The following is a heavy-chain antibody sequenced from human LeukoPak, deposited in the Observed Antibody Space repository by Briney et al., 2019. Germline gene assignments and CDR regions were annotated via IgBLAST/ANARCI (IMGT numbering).Heavy chain of an antibody. Sequence: PSQTLSLTCTVSGGSITSGSYYWSWIRQPAGKGLEWIGRIYTSGSTNYNPPLKSRVTISVDTSKNQFSLKLSSVTAADTAVYYCARDHGTVALDAFHIWGQGTMVTVSS. CDR3: ARDHGTVALDAFHI. V-gene: IGHV4-61*02. D-gene: IGHD4-11*01. J-gene: IGHJ3*02. CDR1: GGSITSGSYY. CDR2: IYTSGST.